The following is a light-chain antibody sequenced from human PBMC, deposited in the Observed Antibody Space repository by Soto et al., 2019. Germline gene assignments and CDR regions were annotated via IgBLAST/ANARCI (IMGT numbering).Light chain of an antibody. CDR2: VAS. V-gene: IGKV1-27*01. Sequence: DIQMTQSPSSLSASVGDRVTITCRASQGISNYLAWYQQQPGKVPKLLIYVASTLQSGVPSRFSGSRSGTDFTLPISSLPADDVATYYCQKYNSAPLTFGQRTKVEIK. J-gene: IGKJ1*01. CDR3: QKYNSAPLT. CDR1: QGISNY.